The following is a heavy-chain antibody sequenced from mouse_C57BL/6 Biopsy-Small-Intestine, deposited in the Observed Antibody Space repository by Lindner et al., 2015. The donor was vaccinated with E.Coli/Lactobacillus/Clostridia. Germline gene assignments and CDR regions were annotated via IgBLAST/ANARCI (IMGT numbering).Heavy chain of an antibody. CDR3: TRSGIYYYGSSYWFAY. J-gene: IGHJ3*01. D-gene: IGHD1-1*01. CDR1: GYTFTDYE. CDR2: IDPETGGT. V-gene: IGHV1-15*01. Sequence: VQLQESGAELVRPGASVTLSCKASGYTFTDYEMHWVKQTPVHGLEWIGAIDPETGGTAYNQKFKGKAILTADKSSSTAYMELRSLTSEDSAVYYCTRSGIYYYGSSYWFAYWGQGTLVTVSA.